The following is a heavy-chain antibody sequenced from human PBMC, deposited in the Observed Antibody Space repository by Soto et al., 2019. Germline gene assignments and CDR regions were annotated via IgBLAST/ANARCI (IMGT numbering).Heavy chain of an antibody. J-gene: IGHJ2*01. V-gene: IGHV1-69*02. Sequence: QVQLVQSGAEVKKPGSSVKVSCKASGGTFSSYTISWVRQAPGQGLEWMGRIIPILGIANYAQKFQGRVTITGDKSTSTAYMELSSLRSEDTAVYYCARGGERSSSTYWYFDLWGRGTLVTVSS. CDR1: GGTFSSYT. CDR3: ARGGERSSSTYWYFDL. CDR2: IIPILGIA. D-gene: IGHD6-13*01.